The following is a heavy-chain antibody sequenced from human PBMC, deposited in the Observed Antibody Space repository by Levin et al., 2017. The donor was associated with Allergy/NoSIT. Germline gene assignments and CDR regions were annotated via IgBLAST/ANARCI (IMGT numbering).Heavy chain of an antibody. CDR1: GGSISSGGYS. V-gene: IGHV4-30-2*01. CDR3: ARVAGYSYGYYFDY. CDR2: IYLSGST. J-gene: IGHJ4*02. Sequence: SQTLSLTCAVSGGSISSGGYSWSWIRQPPGKGLEWIGNIYLSGSTNDNPSLKSRITMSVDRSKNPFSLKLISVTAADTAVYYCARVAGYSYGYYFDYWGPGTLVTVSS. D-gene: IGHD5-18*01.